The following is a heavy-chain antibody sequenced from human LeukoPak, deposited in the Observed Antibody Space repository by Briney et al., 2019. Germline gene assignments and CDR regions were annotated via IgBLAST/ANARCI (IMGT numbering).Heavy chain of an antibody. D-gene: IGHD5-18*01. CDR1: GGSFSGYY. V-gene: IGHV4-34*01. CDR3: ARGAGGYSYGYGPHYYYYGMDV. J-gene: IGHJ6*02. CDR2: INHSGST. Sequence: SETLSLTCAVYGGSFSGYYWSWLRQPPGKGLEWIGEINHSGSTNYNPSLKSRVTISVDTSKNQFSLKLSSVTAADTAVYYCARGAGGYSYGYGPHYYYYGMDVWGQGTTVTVSS.